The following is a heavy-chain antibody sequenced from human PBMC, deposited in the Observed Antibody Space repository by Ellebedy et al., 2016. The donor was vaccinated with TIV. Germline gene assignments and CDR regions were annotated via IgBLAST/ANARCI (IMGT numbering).Heavy chain of an antibody. CDR1: GFTFDDYA. CDR3: ARISTCIGGTCYPDY. Sequence: SLKISCAASGFTFDDYAMHWVRQVPGKGLEWVSGISWNSVIMDYADSVKGRFTISRDNAKNSLYLQMNSLRVEDTAVYFCARISTCIGGTCYPDYWGQGTLVTVSS. J-gene: IGHJ4*02. CDR2: ISWNSVIM. V-gene: IGHV3-9*01. D-gene: IGHD2-15*01.